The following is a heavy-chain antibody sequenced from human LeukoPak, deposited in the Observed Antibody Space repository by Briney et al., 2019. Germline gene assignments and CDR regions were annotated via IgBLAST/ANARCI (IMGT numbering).Heavy chain of an antibody. CDR3: AREEHPGADAFDI. V-gene: IGHV3-21*01. D-gene: IGHD1-26*01. J-gene: IGHJ3*02. CDR1: GFTFSDNH. Sequence: AGSLRLSCSASGFTFSDNHMDWVRQAPGKGLEWVSSIGSSSSYIYYADSVKGRFTISRDNAKKSLYLQMNSLSAEDTAVYYCAREEHPGADAFDIWGQGTMVTVSS. CDR2: IGSSSSYI.